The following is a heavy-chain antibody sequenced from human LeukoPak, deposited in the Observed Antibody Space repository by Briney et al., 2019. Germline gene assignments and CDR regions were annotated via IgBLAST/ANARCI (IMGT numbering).Heavy chain of an antibody. CDR2: IIPIFGTA. Sequence: ASVKVSCKASGGTFSSYAISWVRQAPGQGLEWMGGIIPIFGTANYAQKFQGRVTITTDESTSTAYMELSSLRSEDTAVYYCARGGPGHYYDSSGYYLPNYFDYWGQGTLVTVSS. D-gene: IGHD3-22*01. CDR1: GGTFSSYA. CDR3: ARGGPGHYYDSSGYYLPNYFDY. J-gene: IGHJ4*02. V-gene: IGHV1-69*05.